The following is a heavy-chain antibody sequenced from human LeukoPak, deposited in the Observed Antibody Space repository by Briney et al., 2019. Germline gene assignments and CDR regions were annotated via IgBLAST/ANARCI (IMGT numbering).Heavy chain of an antibody. CDR2: FYHGGDT. J-gene: IGHJ4*02. CDR3: AGGIVGVHAY. Sequence: PSETLSLTCGASDFSISSAYCWGWIRQPPGKGLEWIGSFYHGGDTYYNPSLKSRVTISVDTPKNQFSLKLRSVTAADTAVYYCAGGIVGVHAYWGQGILVTVSS. CDR1: DFSISSAYC. V-gene: IGHV4-38-2*01. D-gene: IGHD1-26*01.